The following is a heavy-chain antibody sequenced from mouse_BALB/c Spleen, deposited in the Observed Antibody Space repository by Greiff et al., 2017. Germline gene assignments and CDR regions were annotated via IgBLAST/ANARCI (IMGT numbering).Heavy chain of an antibody. J-gene: IGHJ3*01. CDR3: ARAGLRGFAY. V-gene: IGHV1S137*01. CDR1: GYTFTDYA. D-gene: IGHD2-12*01. CDR2: ISTYYGDA. Sequence: QVHVKQSGAELVRPGVSVKISCKGSGYTFTDYAMHWVKQSHAKSLEWIGVISTYYGDASYNQKFKGKATMTVDKSSSTAYMELARLTSEDSAIYYCARAGLRGFAYWGQGTLVTVSA.